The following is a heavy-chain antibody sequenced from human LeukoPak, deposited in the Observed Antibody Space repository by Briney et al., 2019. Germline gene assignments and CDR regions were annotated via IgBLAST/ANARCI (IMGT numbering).Heavy chain of an antibody. Sequence: SETLSLTCTVSGGSISRNYWNWIRQPPGKGLEWIGNIYYSETTNYNPSLKSRVTISVDTSKNQFSLKLSSVTAADTAVYYCARADIAVAGNDYWGQGTLVTVSS. V-gene: IGHV4-59*12. J-gene: IGHJ4*02. D-gene: IGHD6-19*01. CDR1: GGSISRNY. CDR2: IYYSETT. CDR3: ARADIAVAGNDY.